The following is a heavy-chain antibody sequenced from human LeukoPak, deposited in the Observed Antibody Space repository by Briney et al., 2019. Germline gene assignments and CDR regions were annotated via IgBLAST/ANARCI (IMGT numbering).Heavy chain of an antibody. J-gene: IGHJ5*02. CDR1: GYSFTDYY. Sequence: VASVKVSCKTSGYSFTDYYMHWVRQAPGQGLEWMGWINPNSGGTSSAQKFQGRVTMTRDTSITTVYMEVNWLTSDDTAIYHCARADRLHGGPYLIGPWGQGTLVTVSS. CDR3: ARADRLHGGPYLIGP. CDR2: INPNSGGT. D-gene: IGHD2-21*01. V-gene: IGHV1-2*02.